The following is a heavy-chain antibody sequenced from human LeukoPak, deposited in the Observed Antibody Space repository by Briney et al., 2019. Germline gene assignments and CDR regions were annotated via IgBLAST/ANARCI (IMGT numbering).Heavy chain of an antibody. Sequence: ASVKVSCKASGYTFTGYYMHWVRQAPGQGLEWMGWISAYNGNTNYAQKLQGRVTMTTDTSTSTAYMELRSLRSDDTAVYYCARGLWFGELLFEAFDIWGQGTMVTVSS. D-gene: IGHD3-10*01. V-gene: IGHV1-18*04. CDR2: ISAYNGNT. J-gene: IGHJ3*02. CDR3: ARGLWFGELLFEAFDI. CDR1: GYTFTGYY.